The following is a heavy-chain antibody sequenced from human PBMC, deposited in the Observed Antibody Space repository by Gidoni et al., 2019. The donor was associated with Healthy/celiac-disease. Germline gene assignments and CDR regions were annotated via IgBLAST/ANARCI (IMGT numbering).Heavy chain of an antibody. D-gene: IGHD3-3*01. V-gene: IGHV3-21*01. CDR3: ARDPGFGGSHFDY. J-gene: IGHJ4*02. CDR1: GFTFSSYS. CDR2: ISRSSSYI. Sequence: EVKLVESGGGLVKPGGSLRLSCAASGFTFSSYSMNWVRQAPGKGLEWVSSISRSSSYISYADSVKGRFTISRDNAKNSLYLQMNSLRAEDTAVYYCARDPGFGGSHFDYWGQGTLVTVSS.